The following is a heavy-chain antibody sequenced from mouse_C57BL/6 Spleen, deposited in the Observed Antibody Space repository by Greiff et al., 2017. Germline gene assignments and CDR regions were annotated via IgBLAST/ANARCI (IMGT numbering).Heavy chain of an antibody. V-gene: IGHV1-61*01. Sequence: QVQLQQPGAELVRPGSSVKLSCKASGYTFTSYWMDWVKQRPGQGLEWIGNIYPSDSETHYNQKFKDKATLTVDKSSSTAYMQLSSLTSEDSAVYYCARGNWDVGYAMDYWGQGTSVTVSS. J-gene: IGHJ4*01. CDR1: GYTFTSYW. CDR2: IYPSDSET. D-gene: IGHD4-1*01. CDR3: ARGNWDVGYAMDY.